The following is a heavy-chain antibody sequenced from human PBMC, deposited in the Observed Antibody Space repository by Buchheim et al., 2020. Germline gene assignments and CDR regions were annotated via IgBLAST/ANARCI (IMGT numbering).Heavy chain of an antibody. CDR1: GFTFSTYW. J-gene: IGHJ5*02. D-gene: IGHD2-15*01. CDR2: IKQDGSEK. Sequence: EVQLVESGGGLVQPGGSLRLSCAASGFTFSTYWMNWVRQAPGKGLEWVANIKQDGSEKYYVDSVKGRFTISRDNANNSLYLQMNSLRAEDTAVYYCARGKYCGADRCYWHPWGQGTL. V-gene: IGHV3-7*03. CDR3: ARGKYCGADRCYWHP.